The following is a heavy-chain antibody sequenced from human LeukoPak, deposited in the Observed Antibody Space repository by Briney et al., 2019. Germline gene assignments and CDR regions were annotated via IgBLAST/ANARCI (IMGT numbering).Heavy chain of an antibody. V-gene: IGHV4-4*07. Sequence: PSETLSLTCTVSGGSISSYYWSWIRQPAGKGLEWIGRIYTSGSTNYNPSLKSRVTMSVDTSKNQFSLKLSSVTAADTAVYYCARVVNTAMVSPYFDYWGQGTLVTVSS. CDR2: IYTSGST. CDR3: ARVVNTAMVSPYFDY. D-gene: IGHD5-18*01. CDR1: GGSISSYY. J-gene: IGHJ4*02.